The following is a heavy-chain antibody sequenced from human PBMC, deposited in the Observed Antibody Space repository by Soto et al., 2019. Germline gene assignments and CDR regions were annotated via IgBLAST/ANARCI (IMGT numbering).Heavy chain of an antibody. D-gene: IGHD5-18*01. J-gene: IGHJ6*03. V-gene: IGHV3-23*01. Sequence: GGSLRLSCAASGFTFSSYAMSWVRQAPGKGLEWVSAISGSGGSTYYADSVKGRLTISRDNSKNTLYLQMNSLRAEDTAVYYCAKDRIQLRYYYYYMDVWGKGTTVTVSS. CDR2: ISGSGGST. CDR3: AKDRIQLRYYYYYMDV. CDR1: GFTFSSYA.